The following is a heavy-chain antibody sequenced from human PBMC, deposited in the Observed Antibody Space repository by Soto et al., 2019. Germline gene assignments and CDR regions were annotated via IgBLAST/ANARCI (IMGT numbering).Heavy chain of an antibody. D-gene: IGHD1-26*01. CDR1: GFTFSSYG. V-gene: IGHV3-33*01. CDR2: VWYDGSDK. CDR3: ARSSGSSFDY. Sequence: PGGSLRLSCAASGFTFSSYGIHWVRQAPGKGLEWVADVWYDGSDKYYADSVKGRFTISRDNSKNTVFLQMDSLRAEDTGVYYCARSSGSSFDYWGQGDLVTVSS. J-gene: IGHJ4*02.